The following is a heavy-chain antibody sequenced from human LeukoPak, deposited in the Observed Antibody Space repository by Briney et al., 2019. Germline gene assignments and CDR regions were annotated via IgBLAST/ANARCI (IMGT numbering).Heavy chain of an antibody. V-gene: IGHV4-39*01. CDR1: XXXYY. Sequence: XXXYYWGWIRQPPGKGLEWIGSIYYSGSTYYNPSLKSRVTISVDTSKNQFSLKLSSVTAADTAVYYCARHPLDSSSKNWFDPWGQGTLVTVSS. J-gene: IGHJ5*02. D-gene: IGHD6-13*01. CDR2: IYYSGST. CDR3: ARHPLDSSSKNWFDP.